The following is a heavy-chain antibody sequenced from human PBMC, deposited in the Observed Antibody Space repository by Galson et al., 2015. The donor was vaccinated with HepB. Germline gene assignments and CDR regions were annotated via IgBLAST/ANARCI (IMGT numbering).Heavy chain of an antibody. CDR2: ISSSSSYI. D-gene: IGHD2-15*01. V-gene: IGHV3-21*01. Sequence: SLRLSCAASGFTFSSYSMNWVRQAPGKGLEWVSSISSSSSYIYYADSVKGRFTISRDNAKNSLYLQMNSLRAEDTAVYYCARVGGGYCSGGSCYYYYYYMDVWGKGTTVTVSS. J-gene: IGHJ6*03. CDR1: GFTFSSYS. CDR3: ARVGGGYCSGGSCYYYYYYMDV.